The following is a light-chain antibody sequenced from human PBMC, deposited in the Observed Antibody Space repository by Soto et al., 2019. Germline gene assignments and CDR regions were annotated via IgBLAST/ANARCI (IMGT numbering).Light chain of an antibody. Sequence: QLVLTQSPSASASLGASVKLTCTLSSGHSNYAIAWHQQQSEKGPRYLMKLNSDGSHSKGDGIPDRFSGSSSGAERYLTISSLQSEDEAYYYCQTWGSGIVVFGGGTQLTVL. CDR2: LNSDGSH. CDR3: QTWGSGIVV. V-gene: IGLV4-69*01. CDR1: SGHSNYA. J-gene: IGLJ2*01.